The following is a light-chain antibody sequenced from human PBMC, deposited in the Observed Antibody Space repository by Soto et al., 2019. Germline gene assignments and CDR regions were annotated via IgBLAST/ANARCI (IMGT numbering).Light chain of an antibody. Sequence: QSVLTQPPSASGSPGQSVTISCTGTSSDVGGYNYVSWYRQHPGKAPQLIIYDVNKRPSGVPDRFSGSKSGNTASLTVSGLQAEDEAGYFCNSYGGTNNYVVFGGGTKVTVL. CDR3: NSYGGTNNYVV. V-gene: IGLV2-8*01. CDR1: SSDVGGYNY. J-gene: IGLJ2*01. CDR2: DVN.